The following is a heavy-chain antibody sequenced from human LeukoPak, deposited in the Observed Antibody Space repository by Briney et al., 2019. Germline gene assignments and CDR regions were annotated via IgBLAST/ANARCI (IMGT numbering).Heavy chain of an antibody. J-gene: IGHJ4*02. CDR2: INLNSGDT. CDR1: RYIFTDYY. D-gene: IGHD6-13*01. CDR3: ARDSASLPGTFFDY. V-gene: IGHV1-2*02. Sequence: GASVKVSCKASRYIFTDYYMHWVRQAPGQGLEWVGWINLNSGDTKYAQKFQGRVTMTRDTSISTADMELSRLRSDDTAVYYCARDSASLPGTFFDYWGQGTLVSVSS.